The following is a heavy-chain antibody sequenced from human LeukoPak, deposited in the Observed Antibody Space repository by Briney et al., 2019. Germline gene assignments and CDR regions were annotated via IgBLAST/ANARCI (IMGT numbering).Heavy chain of an antibody. Sequence: GGSLRLSCAASGFTFNNAWMSWVRQAPGKGLEWVGLIKSKTNGGTTDYAAPVKGRFTFSRDDSKNTLYLQMNSLKTEDTAVYYCTILGYCTNGVCPTHYCWGQGTLVTVSS. D-gene: IGHD2-8*01. CDR1: GFTFNNAW. V-gene: IGHV3-15*01. CDR2: IKSKTNGGTT. J-gene: IGHJ4*02. CDR3: TILGYCTNGVCPTHYC.